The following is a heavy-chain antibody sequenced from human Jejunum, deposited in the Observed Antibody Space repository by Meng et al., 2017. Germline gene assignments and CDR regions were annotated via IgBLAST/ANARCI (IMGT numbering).Heavy chain of an antibody. CDR1: EFAFSDYY. CDR3: ARRGPDTFDI. CDR2: ISSGGDTI. Sequence: GGSLRLYCAASEFAFSDYYMSWIRQAPGKGLEWVSHISSGGDTIFNADSVKGRFVISRDNAKNSLYLQMNSLRAEDTAVYYCARRGPDTFDIWGQGTMVTVSS. J-gene: IGHJ3*02. V-gene: IGHV3-11*01.